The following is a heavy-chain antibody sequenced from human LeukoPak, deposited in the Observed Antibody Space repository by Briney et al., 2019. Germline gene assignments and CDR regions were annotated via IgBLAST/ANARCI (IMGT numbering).Heavy chain of an antibody. J-gene: IGHJ4*02. V-gene: IGHV1-69*13. CDR1: GGTFSSYA. D-gene: IGHD6-13*01. CDR3: ATAAGTGTYYFDY. CDR2: IIPIFGTA. Sequence: SVKVSCKASGGTFSSYAISRVRQAPGQGLEWMGGIIPIFGTANYAQKFQGRVTITADESASTAYMELSSLRSEDTAVYYCATAAGTGTYYFDYWGQGTLVTVSS.